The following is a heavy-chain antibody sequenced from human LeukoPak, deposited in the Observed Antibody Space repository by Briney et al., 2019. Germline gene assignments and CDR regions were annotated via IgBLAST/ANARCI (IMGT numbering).Heavy chain of an antibody. CDR1: GGSISSSSYY. V-gene: IGHV4-39*01. D-gene: IGHD6-6*01. CDR2: IYYSGST. CDR3: ARQAYSSSGHPFDY. J-gene: IGHJ4*02. Sequence: SETLSLTCTVSGGSISSSSYYWGWIRQPPGKGLEWIGSIYYSGSTYYNPSLKSRVTISVDTSKNQFSLKLSSVTAADTAVYYCARQAYSSSGHPFDYWGQGTLVTVSS.